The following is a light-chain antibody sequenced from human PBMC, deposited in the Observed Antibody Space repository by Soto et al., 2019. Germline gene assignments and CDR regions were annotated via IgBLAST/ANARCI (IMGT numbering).Light chain of an antibody. CDR2: EVS. CDR3: RSYTSSSTQV. V-gene: IGLV2-14*01. Sequence: QSALTQPASVSGSPGQSITISCTGTSSDVAGYNYVSWYQQHPDKAPKLMIYEVSNRPSGVSNRFSGSKSGNTASLTISGLQAEDEADYYCRSYTSSSTQVFGTGTKLTLL. J-gene: IGLJ1*01. CDR1: SSDVAGYNY.